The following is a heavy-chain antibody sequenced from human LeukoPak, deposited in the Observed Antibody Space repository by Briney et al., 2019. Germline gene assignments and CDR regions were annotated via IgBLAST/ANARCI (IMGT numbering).Heavy chain of an antibody. D-gene: IGHD3-16*02. J-gene: IGHJ4*02. V-gene: IGHV3-30*02. Sequence: PGGSLTLSCAASGFTFDCCGMHWVRQAPGKGLEWVAFIRNVGNDKYYADSVKGRFFISRDNSENTLYLQMNSLRAEDTAVYYCAKDGDYDYVWGSYREGFSWGQGTLVTVSS. CDR3: AKDGDYDYVWGSYREGFS. CDR2: IRNVGNDK. CDR1: GFTFDCCG.